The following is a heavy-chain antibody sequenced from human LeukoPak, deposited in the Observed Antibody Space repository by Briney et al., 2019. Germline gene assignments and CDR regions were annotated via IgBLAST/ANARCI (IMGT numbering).Heavy chain of an antibody. V-gene: IGHV3-23*01. D-gene: IGHD2-15*01. CDR3: VKGGQDCSPPTCYYD. CDR2: ISGNGNT. J-gene: IGHJ4*02. Sequence: PGGSLRLSCAASGFTFNNYAVSWVRQAPGKGLEWVAAISGNGNTYYADSVKGRFTISRDNSKNTGYLQMNSLRAEDTAVYYCVKGGQDCSPPTCYYDWGQGTLVTVSS. CDR1: GFTFNNYA.